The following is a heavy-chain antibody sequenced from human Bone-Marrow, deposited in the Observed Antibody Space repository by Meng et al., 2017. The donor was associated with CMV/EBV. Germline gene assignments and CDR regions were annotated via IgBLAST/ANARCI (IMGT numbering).Heavy chain of an antibody. D-gene: IGHD6-13*01. J-gene: IGHJ4*02. V-gene: IGHV4-34*01. CDR3: ARLRHSSRWYRGYFDY. CDR2: INHSGST. CDR1: GGSFSGYY. Sequence: GSLRLSCAVYGGSFSGYYWSWIRQPPGKGLEWIGEINHSGSTNYNPSLKSRVTISVDTSKNQFSLKLSSVTAADTAVYYCARLRHSSRWYRGYFDYWGQGTLVTVSS.